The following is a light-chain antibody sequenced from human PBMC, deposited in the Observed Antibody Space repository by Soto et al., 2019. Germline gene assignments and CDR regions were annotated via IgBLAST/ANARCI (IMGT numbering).Light chain of an antibody. J-gene: IGLJ1*01. CDR1: SSDVGGYNY. Sequence: QSALTQPASVSGSPGQSITISCTGTSSDVGGYNYVSWYQQHPGIAPKLLIYGVTNRPSGVSPCFSGSKSGNTASLTISGLQAEDEADYHCSSYTSASTLLYLFGTGTKVTVL. V-gene: IGLV2-14*01. CDR2: GVT. CDR3: SSYTSASTLLYL.